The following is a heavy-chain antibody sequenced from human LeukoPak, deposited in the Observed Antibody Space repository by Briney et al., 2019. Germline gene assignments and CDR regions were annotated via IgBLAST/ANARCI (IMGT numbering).Heavy chain of an antibody. CDR1: GGYFSGYY. CDR3: ARVRYYGSGSYYNPHYYYGMDV. CDR2: INHSGST. V-gene: IGHV4-34*01. D-gene: IGHD3-10*01. Sequence: SETLSLTCAVYGGYFSGYYWSWIRQPPGKGLEWIGKINHSGSTNYNPSLKSRVTISVDTSKNQFSLKLSSVTAADTAVYYCARVRYYGSGSYYNPHYYYGMDVWGQGTTVTVSS. J-gene: IGHJ6*02.